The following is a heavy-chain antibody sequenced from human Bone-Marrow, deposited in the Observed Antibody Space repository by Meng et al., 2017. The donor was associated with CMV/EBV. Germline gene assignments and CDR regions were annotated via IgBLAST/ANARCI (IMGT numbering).Heavy chain of an antibody. J-gene: IGHJ4*02. D-gene: IGHD2-2*01. Sequence: ASVKVSCKASGYTFTAHYFHWVRQAPGQGLEWMGWINPNSGGTNYAQKFQGRVTMTRDTSISTAYMELSRLRSDDTAVYYCARVRQIVVVPEYYFDYWGQGTLVTVSS. CDR3: ARVRQIVVVPEYYFDY. CDR1: GYTFTAHY. CDR2: INPNSGGT. V-gene: IGHV1-2*02.